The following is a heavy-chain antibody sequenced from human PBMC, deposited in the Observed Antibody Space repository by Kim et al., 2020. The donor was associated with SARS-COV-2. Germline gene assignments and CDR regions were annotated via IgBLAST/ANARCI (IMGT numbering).Heavy chain of an antibody. Sequence: GESLKISCKGSGYSFTSYWISWVRQMPGKGLEWMGRIDPSDSYTNYSPSFQGHVTISADKSISTAYLQWSSLKASDTAMYYCARLGVGVTTTVTLALNPENDYWGQGTLVTVSS. V-gene: IGHV5-10-1*01. J-gene: IGHJ4*02. CDR2: IDPSDSYT. CDR1: GYSFTSYW. CDR3: ARLGVGVTTTVTLALNPENDY. D-gene: IGHD4-17*01.